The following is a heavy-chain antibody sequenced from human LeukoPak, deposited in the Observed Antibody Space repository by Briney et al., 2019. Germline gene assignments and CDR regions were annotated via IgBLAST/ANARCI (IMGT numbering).Heavy chain of an antibody. D-gene: IGHD5-24*01. CDR1: GGTFSSYA. J-gene: IGHJ4*02. Sequence: SVKVSCKVSGGTFSSYAISWVRQAPGQGLEWMGGIIPIFGTANYAQKFQGRVTITADESTSTAYMELSSLRSEDTAVYYCARVGRWLQSYYFDYWGQGTLVTVFS. V-gene: IGHV1-69*01. CDR2: IIPIFGTA. CDR3: ARVGRWLQSYYFDY.